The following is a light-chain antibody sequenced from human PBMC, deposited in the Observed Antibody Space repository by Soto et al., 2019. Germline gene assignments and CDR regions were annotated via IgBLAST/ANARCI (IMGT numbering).Light chain of an antibody. CDR2: EVF. J-gene: IGLJ1*01. CDR1: SSDVGGYTY. Sequence: QSALTQPPSASGSPGQSVTVSCTGTSSDVGGYTYVSWYQQHPGKDPKLMIYEVFNRPSGVSNRFSGSKSGNTASLTISGLQAEDEAAYYCSSYAGSSNVFGTGTKVTVL. V-gene: IGLV2-8*01. CDR3: SSYAGSSNV.